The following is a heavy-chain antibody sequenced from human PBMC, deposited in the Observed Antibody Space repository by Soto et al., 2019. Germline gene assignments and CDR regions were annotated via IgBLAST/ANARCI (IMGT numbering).Heavy chain of an antibody. V-gene: IGHV3-7*03. J-gene: IGHJ4*02. CDR1: GFTFSSYW. Sequence: GGSLRLSCAASGFTFSSYWMSWVRQAPGKGLEWVANIKQDGSEKYYVDSVKGRFTISRDNAKNSLYLQMNSLRAEDTAVYYCARSSSRDGYHNRSPHFDYWGQGTLVTVSS. CDR3: ARSSSRDGYHNRSPHFDY. D-gene: IGHD5-12*01. CDR2: IKQDGSEK.